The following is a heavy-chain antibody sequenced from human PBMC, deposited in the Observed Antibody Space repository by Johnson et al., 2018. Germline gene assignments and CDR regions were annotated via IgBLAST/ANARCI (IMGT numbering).Heavy chain of an antibody. CDR3: ERVGVVIRQYYYYYIDV. Sequence: VQLGQSGGGLVKPGGTRRLSCAASGFTFSSYSVKWVRQAPGKGLEWVSSINGSSSNIYYADPVKGRFTSSGGNAKNSLYLQMTSLRAEDTAMYYRERVGVVIRQYYYYYIDVWGEGTTVTVSS. CDR2: INGSSSNI. V-gene: IGHV3-21*01. D-gene: IGHD3-3*01. J-gene: IGHJ6*03. CDR1: GFTFSSYS.